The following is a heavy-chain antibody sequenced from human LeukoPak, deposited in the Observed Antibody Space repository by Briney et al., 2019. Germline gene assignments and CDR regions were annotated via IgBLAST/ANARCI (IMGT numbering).Heavy chain of an antibody. J-gene: IGHJ3*02. CDR1: GGSISSSSYY. V-gene: IGHV4-39*01. CDR3: ARHSSSWYLDAFDI. Sequence: SETLSLTCTVSGGSISSSSYYWGWIRQPPGKGLEWIGSIYYSGRTYYNPSLKSRVTISVDTSKNQFSLKLSSVTAADTAVYYCARHSSSWYLDAFDIWGQGTMVTVSS. CDR2: IYYSGRT. D-gene: IGHD6-13*01.